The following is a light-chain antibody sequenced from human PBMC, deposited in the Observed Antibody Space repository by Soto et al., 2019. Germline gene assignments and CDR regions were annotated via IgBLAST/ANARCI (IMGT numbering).Light chain of an antibody. CDR3: QQYKSYPYT. Sequence: DIQMTQSPSSLSASIGDRVTITCRASQGISSSLTWFQQRPRKAPKSLIYDASSLQSGVTSRFSGSGSGTDFTLTISSPQPEDFGTYYCQQYKSYPYTFGPGTKVDIK. V-gene: IGKV1-16*01. J-gene: IGKJ3*01. CDR1: QGISSS. CDR2: DAS.